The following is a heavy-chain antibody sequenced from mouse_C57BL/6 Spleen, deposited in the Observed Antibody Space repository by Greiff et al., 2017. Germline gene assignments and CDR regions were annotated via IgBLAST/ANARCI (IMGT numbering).Heavy chain of an antibody. CDR3: TRGPYGSSWGYFDY. J-gene: IGHJ2*01. CDR1: GFTFSSYA. Sequence: EVMLVESGEGLVKPGGSLKLSCAASGFTFSSYAMSWVRQTPEKRLEWVAYISSGGDYIYYADTVKGRFTISRDNARNTLYLQMSSLKSEDTAMYYCTRGPYGSSWGYFDYWGQGTTLTVSS. V-gene: IGHV5-9-1*02. D-gene: IGHD1-1*01. CDR2: ISSGGDYI.